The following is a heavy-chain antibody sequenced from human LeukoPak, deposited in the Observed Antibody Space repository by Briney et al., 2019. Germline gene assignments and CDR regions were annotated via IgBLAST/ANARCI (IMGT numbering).Heavy chain of an antibody. J-gene: IGHJ4*02. CDR2: IYSGGTT. CDR1: GFTDISNY. CDR3: ARGPRPGCSGYPNLDY. Sequence: PGGSLRLSCAASGFTDISNYMNWVRQAPGKGLEWVSLIYSGGTTNYADSVKGRFTISRDNSKNTLYLQMNSLRAEDTAVYYCARGPRPGCSGYPNLDYWGQGTLVTVSS. V-gene: IGHV3-53*01. D-gene: IGHD3-22*01.